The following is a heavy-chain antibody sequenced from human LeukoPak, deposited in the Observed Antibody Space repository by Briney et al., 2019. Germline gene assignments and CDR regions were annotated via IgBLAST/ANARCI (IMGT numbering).Heavy chain of an antibody. Sequence: GESMQISCQGSGYSFTTSWIGWVRQMPGKGLEWMGIIYPGDSDTRYSPSFQGQVTISADKSISTAYLQWSSLKASDTAMYYCASSIAAAGVFDYWGQGTLVTVSS. J-gene: IGHJ4*02. CDR3: ASSIAAAGVFDY. CDR2: IYPGDSDT. D-gene: IGHD6-13*01. CDR1: GYSFTTSW. V-gene: IGHV5-51*01.